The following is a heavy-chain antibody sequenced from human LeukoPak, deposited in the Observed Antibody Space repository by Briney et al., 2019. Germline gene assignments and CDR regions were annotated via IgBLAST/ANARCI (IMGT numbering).Heavy chain of an antibody. J-gene: IGHJ4*02. CDR1: GGSFSGYY. Sequence: PSETLSLTCAVYGGSFSGYYWSWIRQPPGKGLEWIGEINHSGSTNYNPSLKSRVTISVDTSKNQFSLKLSSVTAADTAVYYCARGGIPATAILDYWGQGTLVTASS. CDR2: INHSGST. V-gene: IGHV4-34*01. CDR3: ARGGIPATAILDY. D-gene: IGHD2-21*02.